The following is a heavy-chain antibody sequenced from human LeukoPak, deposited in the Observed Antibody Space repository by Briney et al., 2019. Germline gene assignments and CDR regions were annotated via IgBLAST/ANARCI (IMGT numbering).Heavy chain of an antibody. CDR1: GFTFSNAW. J-gene: IGHJ4*02. V-gene: IGHV3-15*01. CDR2: IKSKTDGGTT. D-gene: IGHD2-21*02. CDR3: TREAVTANGYFDY. Sequence: GGSLRLSCAASGFTFSNAWMTWVRQAPGKGLEWVGRIKSKTDGGTTDYAAPVKGRFTISRDDTKNTLYLQMNSLKTEDTAVYYCTREAVTANGYFDYWGQGTLVSVSS.